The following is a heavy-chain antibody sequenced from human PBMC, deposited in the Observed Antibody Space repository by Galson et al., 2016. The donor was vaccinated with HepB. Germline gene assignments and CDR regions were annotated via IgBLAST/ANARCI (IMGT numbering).Heavy chain of an antibody. V-gene: IGHV4-4*02. J-gene: IGHJ6*02. CDR1: GDSISSSNW. CDR3: ARKPPPVAYYGMDV. CDR2: IYHSGST. D-gene: IGHD3-16*01. Sequence: SETLSLTCAVSGDSISSSNWWGWVRQSPGKGLEWIGDIYHSGSTNYNPSLKSRVTISVDKSKNQFSLKLTSVTAADTAVYYCARKPPPVAYYGMDVWGQGTTVIVSS.